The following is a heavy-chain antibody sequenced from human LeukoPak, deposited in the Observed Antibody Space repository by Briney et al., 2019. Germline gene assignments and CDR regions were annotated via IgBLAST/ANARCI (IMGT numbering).Heavy chain of an antibody. D-gene: IGHD3-9*01. CDR2: IIPIFGTA. CDR1: GGTFSSYA. J-gene: IGHJ4*02. CDR3: ARGYYDLLTGHVVTYYFDY. V-gene: IGHV1-69*13. Sequence: SVKVSCKASGGTFSSYAISWVRQAPGQGLEWMGGIIPIFGTANYAQKFQGRVTITADESTSTAYMELSSLRSADTAVYYCARGYYDLLTGHVVTYYFDYWGQGTLVTVSS.